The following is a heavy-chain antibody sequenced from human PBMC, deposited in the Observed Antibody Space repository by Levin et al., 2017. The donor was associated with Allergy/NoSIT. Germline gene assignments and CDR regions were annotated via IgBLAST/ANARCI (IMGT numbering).Heavy chain of an antibody. CDR2: IKSKTDGGTT. Sequence: GGSLRLSCAASGLTFINAWVSWVRQAPGKGLEWVGRIKSKTDGGTTDYAAPVKGRFTISRDDSKNTLYLEMSSLKTEDTAVYYCTTVSGTTLGYFYYHSMDVWGQGTTVTVSS. CDR3: TTVSGTTLGYFYYHSMDV. CDR1: GLTFINAW. V-gene: IGHV3-15*01. D-gene: IGHD1-20*01. J-gene: IGHJ6*02.